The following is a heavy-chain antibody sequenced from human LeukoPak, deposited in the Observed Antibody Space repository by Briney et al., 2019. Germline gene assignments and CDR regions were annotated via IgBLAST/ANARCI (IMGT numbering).Heavy chain of an antibody. Sequence: PGGSLRLSCAASGFTFFHYEMNWVRQAPGKGLEWVAYISTTGATQHFADSVKGRFTLSRDNAENSMVLQMNNVGVEDTAFYYCAGGSAVATVGFDYWGRGTLVTVSS. CDR3: AGGSAVATVGFDY. CDR2: ISTTGATQ. J-gene: IGHJ4*02. V-gene: IGHV3-48*03. CDR1: GFTFFHYE. D-gene: IGHD6-19*01.